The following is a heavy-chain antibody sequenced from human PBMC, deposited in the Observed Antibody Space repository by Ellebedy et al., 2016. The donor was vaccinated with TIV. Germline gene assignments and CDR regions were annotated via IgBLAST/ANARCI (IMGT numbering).Heavy chain of an antibody. CDR1: NGSISSYF. CDR2: IFTGGNT. J-gene: IGHJ6*03. CDR3: ARQHDPKYNNYMDV. Sequence: MPSETLSLTCTVSNGSISSYFWSWIRQPPGRGPEWIGFIFTGGNTNYNPSLKSRVTISVDRSKNQFSLNLSSVTAADTAMYYCARQHDPKYNNYMDVWGKGTTVTVSS. V-gene: IGHV4-59*01.